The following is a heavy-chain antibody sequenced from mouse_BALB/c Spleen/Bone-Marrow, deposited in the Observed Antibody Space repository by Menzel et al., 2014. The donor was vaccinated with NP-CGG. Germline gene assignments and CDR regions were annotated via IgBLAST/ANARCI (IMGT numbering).Heavy chain of an antibody. Sequence: EVQLQQSGPDLVKPGASVKMSCTASGFSSTGHYMHWVKQSPGKSLEWIGRVNPNNGGATYNQKFRGKAILTVNKSSSTAYMELRSLTSEDSAVYYCSRGSDNEAMDYWGQGTSVTVSS. V-gene: IGHV1-22*01. D-gene: IGHD1-3*01. CDR1: GFSSTGHY. CDR3: SRGSDNEAMDY. J-gene: IGHJ4*01. CDR2: VNPNNGGA.